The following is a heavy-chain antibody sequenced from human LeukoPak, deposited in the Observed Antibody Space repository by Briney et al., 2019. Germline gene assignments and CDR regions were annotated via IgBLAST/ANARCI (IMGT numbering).Heavy chain of an antibody. V-gene: IGHV1-2*02. J-gene: IGHJ4*02. CDR2: INPNSGGT. Sequence: ASVKVSCKASGYTFTSYDINWVRQATGQGLEWMGWINPNSGGTNYAQKFQGRVTMTRDTSISTAYMELSRLRSDDTAVYYCARLGYCSGGSCYPDDYWGQGTLVTVSS. CDR3: ARLGYCSGGSCYPDDY. CDR1: GYTFTSYD. D-gene: IGHD2-15*01.